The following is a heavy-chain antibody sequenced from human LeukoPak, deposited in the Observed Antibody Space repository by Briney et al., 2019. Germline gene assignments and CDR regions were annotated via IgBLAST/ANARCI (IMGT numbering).Heavy chain of an antibody. J-gene: IGHJ3*02. V-gene: IGHV3-9*01. CDR3: AKPLSLGSYSRLKEAFDI. Sequence: PGGSLRLSCAASGFTFDDYAMHWVRQAPGKGLEWVSGISWNSGSIGYADSVKGRFTISRDNSKNTLYLQMNSLRAEDTAVYYCAKPLSLGSYSRLKEAFDIWGQGTMVTVSS. CDR1: GFTFDDYA. CDR2: ISWNSGSI. D-gene: IGHD6-13*01.